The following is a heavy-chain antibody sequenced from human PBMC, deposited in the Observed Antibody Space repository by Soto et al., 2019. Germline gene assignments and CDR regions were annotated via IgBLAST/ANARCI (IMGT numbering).Heavy chain of an antibody. D-gene: IGHD2-21*02. CDR1: GFIFRTYE. Sequence: EVQLVDSGGGLVQPGGSLRLTCAASGFIFRTYEMNWVRQAPGKGLEWISYISSTDNTIFYADSVKGRFTISRDNARNSLYLQMNSLRAEDTAVYYCAREGIETAGPHFDYWGQGILVTVSS. J-gene: IGHJ4*02. V-gene: IGHV3-48*03. CDR2: ISSTDNTI. CDR3: AREGIETAGPHFDY.